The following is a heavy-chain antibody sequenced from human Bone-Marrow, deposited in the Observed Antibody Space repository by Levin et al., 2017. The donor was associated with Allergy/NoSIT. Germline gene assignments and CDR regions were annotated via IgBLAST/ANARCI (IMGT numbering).Heavy chain of an antibody. Sequence: GESLKISCKASGYTFTDYYLHWVRQAPGQGLEWMGRINPNSGGTNYPQKFQGRVTMTRDTSIGTVYMELSRLKSDDTSFYYCARGSGQPRPKQRTVAYWCFDLWGRGTLVSVSS. CDR1: GYTFTDYY. V-gene: IGHV1-2*06. D-gene: IGHD4-23*01. CDR2: INPNSGGT. CDR3: ARGSGQPRPKQRTVAYWCFDL. J-gene: IGHJ2*01.